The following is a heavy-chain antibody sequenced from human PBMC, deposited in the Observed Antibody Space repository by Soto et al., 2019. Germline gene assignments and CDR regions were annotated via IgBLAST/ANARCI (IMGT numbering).Heavy chain of an antibody. D-gene: IGHD3-10*01. J-gene: IGHJ4*02. CDR3: ARYGSGSYYLPYFDY. Sequence: QITLKESGPTLVKPTQTLTLTCTFSGFSLSTSGVGVGWIRQPPGKALEWLALIYWDDDKRYSPSLKSRLTITKDTSKNQVVLTMTNMDPVDTATYYCARYGSGSYYLPYFDYWGQGTLVTVSS. CDR1: GFSLSTSGVG. CDR2: IYWDDDK. V-gene: IGHV2-5*02.